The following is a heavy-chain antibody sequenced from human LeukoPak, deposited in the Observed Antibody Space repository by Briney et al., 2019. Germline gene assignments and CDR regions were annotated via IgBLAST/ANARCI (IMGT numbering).Heavy chain of an antibody. CDR3: ASKSDGSDPLGAYYFDY. D-gene: IGHD3-10*01. V-gene: IGHV1-3*01. CDR2: INAGNGNT. J-gene: IGHJ4*02. CDR1: GYTFTTYA. Sequence: ASVKVSCKASGYTFTTYAMHWVRQAPGQRLEWMGWINAGNGNTKYSQKFQGRVTITRDTSASTAYMELSSLRSEDTAVYYCASKSDGSDPLGAYYFDYWGQGTLVTVSS.